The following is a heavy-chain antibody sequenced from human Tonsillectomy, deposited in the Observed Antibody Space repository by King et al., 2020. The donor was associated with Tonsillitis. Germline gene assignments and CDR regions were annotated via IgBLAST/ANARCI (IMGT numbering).Heavy chain of an antibody. CDR3: ARETWFYDS. V-gene: IGHV1-2*02. J-gene: IGHJ1*01. Sequence: VQLVESGAEVQKPGASVKVSCKPSGYTFTDYHLHWVRQAPGQGLEWVGCINGGSGGTYYAQKFQGRVTMTRNTSSSTAFMDLSRLTSDDTALYYCARETWFYDSWGQGTLVTVSS. CDR2: INGGSGGT. CDR1: GYTFTDYH. D-gene: IGHD2/OR15-2a*01.